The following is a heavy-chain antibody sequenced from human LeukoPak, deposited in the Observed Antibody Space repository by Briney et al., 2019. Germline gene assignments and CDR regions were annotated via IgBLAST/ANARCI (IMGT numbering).Heavy chain of an antibody. CDR1: GGSISSGSYY. CDR3: ARDGGRVPAASNWFDP. Sequence: SETPSLTCTVSGGSISSGSYYWSWIRQPAGKGLEWIGRIYTSGSTNYNPSLKSRVTISVDTSKNQISLKLSSVTAADTAVYYCARDGGRVPAASNWFDPWGQGTLGTVSS. CDR2: IYTSGST. V-gene: IGHV4-61*02. D-gene: IGHD2-2*01. J-gene: IGHJ5*02.